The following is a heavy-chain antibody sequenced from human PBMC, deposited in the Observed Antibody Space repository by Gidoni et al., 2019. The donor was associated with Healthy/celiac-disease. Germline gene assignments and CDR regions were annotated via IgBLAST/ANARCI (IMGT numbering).Heavy chain of an antibody. J-gene: IGHJ2*01. CDR2: IDTSGST. Sequence: QVQLQESGPVLVKPSETLSLPCTVSGGSISSYYWSWIRQPAGKGLEWIGRIDTSGSTNYNPSLKSRVTMSVDTSKNQCSLKLSSVTAADTAVYYCAKGELGSWYFDLWGRGTLVTVSS. V-gene: IGHV4-4*07. CDR3: AKGELGSWYFDL. D-gene: IGHD7-27*01. CDR1: GGSISSYY.